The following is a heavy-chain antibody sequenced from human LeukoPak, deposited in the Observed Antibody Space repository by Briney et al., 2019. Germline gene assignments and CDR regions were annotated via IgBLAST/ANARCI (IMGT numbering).Heavy chain of an antibody. Sequence: GRSLRLSCAASGFTFSSYGMHWVRQAPGKGLEWVAVTWYDGSNKYYADSVKGRFTISRDNSKNTLYLQMNSLRAEDTAVYYCARDPGYYGSGSYFDYWGQGALVTVSS. J-gene: IGHJ4*02. CDR3: ARDPGYYGSGSYFDY. CDR1: GFTFSSYG. V-gene: IGHV3-33*01. D-gene: IGHD3-10*01. CDR2: TWYDGSNK.